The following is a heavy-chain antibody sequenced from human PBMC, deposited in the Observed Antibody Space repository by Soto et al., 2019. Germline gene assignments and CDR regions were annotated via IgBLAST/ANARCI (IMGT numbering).Heavy chain of an antibody. Sequence: QVQLVQSGAEVKKPGASVKVSCKASGYTFTSYGISWVRQAPGQGLEWMGWISAYNGNTNYAQKLQGRVTMTTDTSTSTAYMELRSLRSDDPAVYYCARDVEYYYDSSPIDYWGQGTLVTVSS. D-gene: IGHD3-22*01. J-gene: IGHJ4*02. CDR3: ARDVEYYYDSSPIDY. V-gene: IGHV1-18*01. CDR2: ISAYNGNT. CDR1: GYTFTSYG.